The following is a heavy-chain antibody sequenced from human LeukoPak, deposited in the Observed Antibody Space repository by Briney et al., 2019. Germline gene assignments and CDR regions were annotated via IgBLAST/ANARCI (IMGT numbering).Heavy chain of an antibody. Sequence: GASVKVSCKASGYTFTSYGISCVRQAPGQGLEWMGWIRAYNGNTKYAQKLQGRVTITTDTSTSTAYLELRRLRSDDTAVYYCARTAGIAAAGNFNWFDPWGQGTLVTVSS. D-gene: IGHD6-13*01. J-gene: IGHJ5*02. V-gene: IGHV1-18*01. CDR2: IRAYNGNT. CDR3: ARTAGIAAAGNFNWFDP. CDR1: GYTFTSYG.